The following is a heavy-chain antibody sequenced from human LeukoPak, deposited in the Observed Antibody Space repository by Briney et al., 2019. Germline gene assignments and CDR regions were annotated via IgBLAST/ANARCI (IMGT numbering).Heavy chain of an antibody. D-gene: IGHD1-26*01. CDR2: INHSGST. CDR1: GGSFSGYY. V-gene: IGHV4-34*01. CDR3: ARGLIVGAPDY. Sequence: SETLSLTCAVYGGSFSGYYWSWIRQPPGKGLEWIGEINHSGSTNYNPSLKSRVTISVDTSKNQFSLKLSSVTAADTAVYYCARGLIVGAPDYWGQGTLDTVSS. J-gene: IGHJ4*02.